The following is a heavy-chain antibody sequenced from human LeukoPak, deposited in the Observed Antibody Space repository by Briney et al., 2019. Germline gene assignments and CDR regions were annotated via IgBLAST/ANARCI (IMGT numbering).Heavy chain of an antibody. J-gene: IGHJ5*02. D-gene: IGHD2-2*01. Sequence: GGSLRLSCAASGFTVSSNYMSWVRQAPGKGLEWVSVIYSGGSTYYAASVKGRFTISRDNSKNTLYLQMNSLRAEDTAVYYCARDRCSSTSCHNWFDPWGQGTLVTVSS. CDR1: GFTVSSNY. V-gene: IGHV3-66*02. CDR2: IYSGGST. CDR3: ARDRCSSTSCHNWFDP.